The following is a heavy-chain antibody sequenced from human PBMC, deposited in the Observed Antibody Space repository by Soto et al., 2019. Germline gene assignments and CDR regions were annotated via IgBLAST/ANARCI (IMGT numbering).Heavy chain of an antibody. CDR1: GYTFFTYD. D-gene: IGHD5-12*01. V-gene: IGHV1-18*01. CDR2: ISTYSGDT. CDR3: ARHHGPTTSENWFDP. Sequence: QVHLVQSGVEVKTPGASVKVSCQASGYTFFTYDISWVRKAPGQGLEWMGWISTYSGDTKYAQKLLGRVTMTTDTSTTTGYLELRRLRSDDTAVYYCARHHGPTTSENWFDPWGQGTLVTVSS. J-gene: IGHJ5*02.